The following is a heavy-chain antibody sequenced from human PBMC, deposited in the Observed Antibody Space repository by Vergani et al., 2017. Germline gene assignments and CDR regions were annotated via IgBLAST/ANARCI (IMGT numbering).Heavy chain of an antibody. Sequence: QVQLQESGPGLVKPSQTLSLTCTVSGGSISSGSYYWSWIRQPAGKGLEWIGRIYTSGSTNYNPSLKSRVTISVDTSKYQFSLKLSSVTAADTAVYYCARDSVGAAAGFDAFDIWGQGTMVTVSS. CDR1: GGSISSGSYY. CDR3: ARDSVGAAAGFDAFDI. J-gene: IGHJ3*02. V-gene: IGHV4-61*02. CDR2: IYTSGST. D-gene: IGHD6-13*01.